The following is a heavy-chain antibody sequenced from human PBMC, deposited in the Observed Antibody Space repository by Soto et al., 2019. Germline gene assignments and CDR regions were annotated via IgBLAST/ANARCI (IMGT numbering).Heavy chain of an antibody. D-gene: IGHD5-18*01. CDR1: GFTFDDYT. V-gene: IGHV3-43*01. J-gene: IGHJ6*02. Sequence: GGSLRLACAASGFTFDDYTMHWVRQAPGKGLEWVSLISWDGGSTYYADSVKGRFTISRDNSKNSLYLQMNSLRTEDTALYYCAKASGYSFGHHSHYGTHVCGQAPTVTVSS. CDR2: ISWDGGST. CDR3: AKASGYSFGHHSHYGTHV.